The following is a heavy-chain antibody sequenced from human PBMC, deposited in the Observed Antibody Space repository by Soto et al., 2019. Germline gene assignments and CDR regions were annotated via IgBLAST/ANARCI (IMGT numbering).Heavy chain of an antibody. CDR2: ITGSGDTT. J-gene: IGHJ4*02. CDR1: GFTFSSYA. V-gene: IGHV3-23*01. CDR3: AKVLRGVTCYFDF. Sequence: EVQLLESGGGLVQPGGSLRLSCAASGFTFSSYAMSWVRQAPGKGLEWVSGITGSGDTTYYADSVKGRFTISSDNSENTLYLQMSSLRAEDTAVYFCAKVLRGVTCYFDFWGQGTLVTVSS. D-gene: IGHD3-10*01.